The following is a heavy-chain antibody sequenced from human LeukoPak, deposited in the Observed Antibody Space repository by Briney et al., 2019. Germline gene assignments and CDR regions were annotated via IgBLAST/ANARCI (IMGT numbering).Heavy chain of an antibody. Sequence: PGTSLRLSCVASGFTFDNYAMHWVRQAPGKGLEWVSAISGSGGSTYYADSVKGRFTISRDNSKNTLYLQMNSLRAEDTAVYYCAKVLGDIVVVPAAYFDYWGQGTLVTVSS. CDR2: ISGSGGST. CDR3: AKVLGDIVVVPAAYFDY. D-gene: IGHD2-2*01. CDR1: GFTFDNYA. J-gene: IGHJ4*02. V-gene: IGHV3-23*01.